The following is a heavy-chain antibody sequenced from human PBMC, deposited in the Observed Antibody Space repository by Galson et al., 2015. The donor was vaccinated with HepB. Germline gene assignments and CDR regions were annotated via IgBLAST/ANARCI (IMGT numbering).Heavy chain of an antibody. J-gene: IGHJ5*02. CDR1: GYIFITYD. V-gene: IGHV1-8*01. CDR3: TRSLGYSHNWCDH. Sequence: SVKVSCKVSGYIFITYDINWVRQATGQGLEWMGWMNPDSGNTGYARKFQGRVTMTRDTSTNTAYMELNSLTSEDTAVYYCTRSLGYSHNWCDHWGQGVLVTVST. CDR2: MNPDSGNT. D-gene: IGHD5-18*01.